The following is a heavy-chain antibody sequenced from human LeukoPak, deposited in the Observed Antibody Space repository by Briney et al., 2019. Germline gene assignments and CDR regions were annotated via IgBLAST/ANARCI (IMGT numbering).Heavy chain of an antibody. CDR2: FYHSGST. V-gene: IGHV4-38-2*01. J-gene: IGHJ4*02. D-gene: IGHD3-22*01. Sequence: SETLSLTCAVSGYSISSGYYWGWIRRPPGKGLEWIGNFYHSGSTYYNPSLKSRVTISVNTSKNHFSLKLTSVTAADTAVYYCARAPNYSDSGAFFDYWGQGTLVTVSS. CDR3: ARAPNYSDSGAFFDY. CDR1: GYSISSGYY.